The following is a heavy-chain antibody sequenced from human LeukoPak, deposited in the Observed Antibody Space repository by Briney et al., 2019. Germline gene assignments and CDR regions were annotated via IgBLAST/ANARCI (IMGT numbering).Heavy chain of an antibody. CDR1: RYTLTELS. V-gene: IGHV1-24*01. CDR2: FDPEDGET. J-gene: IGHJ4*02. CDR3: ATDIEQLVRFDY. D-gene: IGHD6-13*01. Sequence: ASVKVSCKVSRYTLTELSMHWVRQAPGKGLEWMGGFDPEDGETIYAQKFQGRVTMTEDTSTDTAYMELSSLRSEDTAVYYCATDIEQLVRFDYWGQGTLVTVSS.